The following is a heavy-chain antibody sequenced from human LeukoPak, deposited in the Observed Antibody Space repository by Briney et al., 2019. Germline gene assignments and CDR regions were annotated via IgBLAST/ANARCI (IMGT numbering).Heavy chain of an antibody. CDR1: GFTFSSYG. J-gene: IGHJ6*02. CDR2: ISYDGSNK. CDR3: TTVTDYYYYGMDV. Sequence: GGSLRLSCAASGFTFSSYGMHWVRQAPGKGLEWVAVISYDGSNKYYAGSVKGRFTISRDNSKNTLYLQMNSLRAEDTAVYYCTTVTDYYYYGMDVWGQGTTVTVSS. D-gene: IGHD4-17*01. V-gene: IGHV3-30*03.